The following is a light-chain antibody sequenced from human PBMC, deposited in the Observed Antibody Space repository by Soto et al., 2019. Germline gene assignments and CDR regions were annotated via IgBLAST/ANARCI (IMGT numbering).Light chain of an antibody. CDR3: QQANRSTLT. V-gene: IGKV1-12*01. J-gene: IGKJ4*01. Sequence: DIQMTQSPSSVSASVGDRVTITCRASHDISSWLAWYQQKPGQAPKLLMYAASRLHSGVPARFSGSESGTDFTLTISSLLPEESATYYFQQANRSTLTFAGATKVDI. CDR2: AAS. CDR1: HDISSW.